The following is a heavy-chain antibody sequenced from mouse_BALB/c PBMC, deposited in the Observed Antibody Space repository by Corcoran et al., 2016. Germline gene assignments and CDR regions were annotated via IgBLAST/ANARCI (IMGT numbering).Heavy chain of an antibody. CDR3: ATMITSFDY. J-gene: IGHJ2*01. D-gene: IGHD2-4*01. CDR2: ILPGSGST. CDR1: GCTFSSYW. V-gene: IGHV1-9*01. Sequence: QAQLQQSGAELMKLGASVRISCNATGCTFSSYWLEWVKQRPGHGLEWIGEILPGSGSTNYNEKFKGKATFTADTSYNTAYMQLSSLTSEDSAVYYCATMITSFDYWGQGTTLAVS.